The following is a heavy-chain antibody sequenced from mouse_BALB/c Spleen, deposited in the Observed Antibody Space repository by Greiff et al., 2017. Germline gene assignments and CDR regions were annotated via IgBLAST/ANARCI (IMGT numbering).Heavy chain of an antibody. CDR1: GFTFSSYG. D-gene: IGHD2-1*01. Sequence: EVKLVESGGGLVQPGGSLKLSCAASGFTFSSYGMSWVRQTPDKRLELVATINSNGGSTYYPDSVKGRFTISRDNAKNTLYLQMSSLKSEDTAMYYCARWGGNYGWFAYWGQGTLVTVSA. CDR3: ARWGGNYGWFAY. CDR2: INSNGGST. J-gene: IGHJ3*01. V-gene: IGHV5-6-3*01.